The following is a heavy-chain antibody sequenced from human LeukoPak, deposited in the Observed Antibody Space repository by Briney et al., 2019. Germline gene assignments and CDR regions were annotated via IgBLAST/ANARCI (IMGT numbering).Heavy chain of an antibody. D-gene: IGHD2-21*02. Sequence: KSSETLSLTCAVSAYSISSGYYWGWIRPPPGEGLEWIGSIHHGGSTYYNPSLKSRITISIDRSKNQFSLKLNSVTAADSAVYYCATNVTYSFDNWGQGTLVTVSS. J-gene: IGHJ4*02. CDR1: AYSISSGYY. CDR2: IHHGGST. V-gene: IGHV4-38-2*01. CDR3: ATNVTYSFDN.